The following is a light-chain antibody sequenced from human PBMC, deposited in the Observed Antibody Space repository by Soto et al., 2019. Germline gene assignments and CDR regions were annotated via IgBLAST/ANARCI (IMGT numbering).Light chain of an antibody. CDR1: SSDGHC. Sequence: QSVLTQPASVSGSPGQSITISCTGTSSDGHCVSWYQLHPGKAPKLIISEVSNRPSGISNRFSGSKSDYTASLTISGLQAEDEADYYCTSCTGATTLDVLFGGGTKLTVL. V-gene: IGLV2-14*01. CDR2: EVS. J-gene: IGLJ2*01. CDR3: TSCTGATTLDVL.